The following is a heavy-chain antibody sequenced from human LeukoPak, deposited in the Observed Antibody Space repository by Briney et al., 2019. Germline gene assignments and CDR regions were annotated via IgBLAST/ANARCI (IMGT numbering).Heavy chain of an antibody. CDR2: IYHDGRI. CDR1: GGSIDSTNW. V-gene: IGHV4/OR15-8*01. Sequence: SETLSLTCDVSGGSIDSTNWWNWVRQPPGKGLEWIGEIYHDGRINYNPSLKSRVTLSVDKSKNQFSLRLNSVTAADTAMYYCARSHDHLWGNYPDYWGQGTLVTVSS. CDR3: ARSHDHLWGNYPDY. D-gene: IGHD3-16*02. J-gene: IGHJ4*02.